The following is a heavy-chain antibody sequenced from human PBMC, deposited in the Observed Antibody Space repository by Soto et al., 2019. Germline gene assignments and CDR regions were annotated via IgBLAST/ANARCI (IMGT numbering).Heavy chain of an antibody. CDR2: MNPNSGNT. CDR1: GYTFTSYD. Sequence: QVQLVQSGAEVKKPGASVKVSCKASGYTFTSYDINWVRQATGQGLEWMGWMNPNSGNTGYAKKFQGRATMTRNTSIRTAYLALRSLRSEDRAGYYCAREQSYGMDVWGQGTTVTVSS. CDR3: AREQSYGMDV. V-gene: IGHV1-8*01. J-gene: IGHJ6*02.